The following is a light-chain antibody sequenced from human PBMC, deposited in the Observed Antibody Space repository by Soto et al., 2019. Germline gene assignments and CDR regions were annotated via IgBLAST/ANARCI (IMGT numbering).Light chain of an antibody. J-gene: IGKJ5*01. CDR2: DAS. Sequence: EIVLTQPPTTLSLSPGERATLSCRASQSVSSYLAWYQQKPGQAPRLLIYDASNRATGIPARFSGSGSGTDFTLTISSLEPEDFAVYYCQQRSNWPHTFGQGTRLEIK. V-gene: IGKV3-11*01. CDR3: QQRSNWPHT. CDR1: QSVSSY.